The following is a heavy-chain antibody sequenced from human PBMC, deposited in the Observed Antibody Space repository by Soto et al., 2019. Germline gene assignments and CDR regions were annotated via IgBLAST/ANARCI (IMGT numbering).Heavy chain of an antibody. CDR2: ISGSGGST. CDR3: AKLAAAGISPPDGLDY. D-gene: IGHD6-13*01. Sequence: GGSLRLSCAASGFTFSSYAMSWVRQAPGKGLEWVSAISGSGGSTYYADSVKGRFTISRDNSKNTLYLQMNSLRAEDTAVYYCAKLAAAGISPPDGLDYWGQGTLVTVSS. J-gene: IGHJ4*02. V-gene: IGHV3-23*01. CDR1: GFTFSSYA.